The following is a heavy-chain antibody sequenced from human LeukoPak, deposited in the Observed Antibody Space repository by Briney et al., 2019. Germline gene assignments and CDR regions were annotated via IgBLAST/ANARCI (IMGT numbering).Heavy chain of an antibody. D-gene: IGHD3-22*01. CDR1: GGSISSHY. Sequence: KSSETLSLTCTVSGGSISSHYWSWIRQPPGKGLEWIGYIYYSGSTNYNPSLKSRVTISVDTSKNQFSLKLSSVTAADTAVYYCASASSGYYYYFDYWGQGTLVTLSS. V-gene: IGHV4-59*11. J-gene: IGHJ4*02. CDR2: IYYSGST. CDR3: ASASSGYYYYFDY.